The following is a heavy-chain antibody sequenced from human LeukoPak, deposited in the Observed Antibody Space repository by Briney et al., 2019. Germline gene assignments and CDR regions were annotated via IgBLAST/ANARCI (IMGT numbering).Heavy chain of an antibody. CDR1: GGSISSYY. CDR2: IYTSGST. V-gene: IGHV4-4*07. Sequence: SETLSLTCTVPGGSISSYYWTWIRQPAGKGLEWIGRIYTSGSTNYNPSLKSRVTMSVDTSNNQFSLNLSSVTAADTAVYYCARQIIAAGKNYYGMDVWGQGTTVTVSS. J-gene: IGHJ6*02. CDR3: ARQIIAAGKNYYGMDV. D-gene: IGHD6-13*01.